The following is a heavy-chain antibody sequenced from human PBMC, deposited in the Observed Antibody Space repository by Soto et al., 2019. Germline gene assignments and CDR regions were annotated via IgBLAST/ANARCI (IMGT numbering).Heavy chain of an antibody. CDR2: INPSGGST. CDR1: GYTFTDYY. V-gene: IGHV1-46*01. D-gene: IGHD2-8*01. CDR3: ARPPFPGCINAVCYPFDY. Sequence: QVQLVQSGAEVKKPGASVKVSCKASGYTFTDYYIHWVRQAPGQGLEWMGMINPSGGSTDYAQKFRGRVTMTRETSTGTVYVELSSLRSEDTAVYYCARPPFPGCINAVCYPFDYWGQGTLVTVSS. J-gene: IGHJ4*02.